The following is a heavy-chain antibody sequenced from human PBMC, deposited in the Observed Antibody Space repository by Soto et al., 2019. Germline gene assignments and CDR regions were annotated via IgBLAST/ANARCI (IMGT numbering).Heavy chain of an antibody. D-gene: IGHD3-10*01. CDR3: AADLSMVRQL. V-gene: IGHV1-8*01. CDR2: MNANSGNT. CDR1: GYTFTSYD. J-gene: IGHJ4*02. Sequence: GASVKVSCKASGYTFTSYDINWVRQATGQGLEWMGWMNANSGNTDYAQKFQDRVTMTRNTSTSTAYMELSSLRSEDTAVYYCAADLSMVRQLWGQGTLVTVSS.